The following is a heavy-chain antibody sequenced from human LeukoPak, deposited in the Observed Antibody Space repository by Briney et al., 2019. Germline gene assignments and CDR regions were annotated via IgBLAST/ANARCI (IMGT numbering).Heavy chain of an antibody. CDR2: INTDGSDI. CDR1: GFTFSTYW. V-gene: IGHV3-74*03. Sequence: GSLRLSCAASGFTFSTYWMHWVRQAPGKGLVWVSRINTDGSDISYADSVRGRFTISRDNARNTLYLQMNSLRAEDTAVYYCAKDLFFEQWLVHPLFDYWGQGTLVTVSS. CDR3: AKDLFFEQWLVHPLFDY. J-gene: IGHJ4*02. D-gene: IGHD6-19*01.